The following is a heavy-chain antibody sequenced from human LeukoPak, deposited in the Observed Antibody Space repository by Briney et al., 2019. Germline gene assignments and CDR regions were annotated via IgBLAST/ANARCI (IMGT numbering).Heavy chain of an antibody. J-gene: IGHJ4*02. CDR1: GVTFSSYG. D-gene: IGHD1-7*01. CDR2: ISNDGSNK. CDR3: AKDLTGVNYCLDQ. Sequence: PGGSLRLSCAASGVTFSSYGVHWVRQAPGKGLEWVAVISNDGSNKHYADSVKGRFTIPRDNSKNTLYLQMNSLRAEDTAVYYCAKDLTGVNYCLDQWGQGTLVTVSS. V-gene: IGHV3-30*18.